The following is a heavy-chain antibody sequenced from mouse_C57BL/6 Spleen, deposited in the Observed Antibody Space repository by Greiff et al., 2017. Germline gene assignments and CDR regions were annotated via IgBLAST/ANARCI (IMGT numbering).Heavy chain of an antibody. CDR2: IHPNSGST. D-gene: IGHD4-1*01. CDR3: ARGGTAGTPEFAY. J-gene: IGHJ3*01. CDR1: GYTFTSYW. V-gene: IGHV1-64*01. Sequence: QVQLKQPGAELVKPGASVKLSCKASGYTFTSYWMHWVKQRPGQGLEWIGMIHPNSGSTNYNEKFKSKATLTVDKSSSTAYMQLSSLTSEDSAVXYCARGGTAGTPEFAYWGQGTLGTVSA.